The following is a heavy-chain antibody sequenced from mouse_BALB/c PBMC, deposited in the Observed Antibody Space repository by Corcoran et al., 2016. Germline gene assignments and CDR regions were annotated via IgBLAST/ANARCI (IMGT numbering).Heavy chain of an antibody. CDR3: ARKGTTVERGFAY. V-gene: IGHV1S136*01. CDR1: GYTFTSYV. D-gene: IGHD1-1*01. CDR2: INPYNDGT. J-gene: IGHJ3*01. Sequence: EVQLQQSGPELVKPGASVKMSCKASGYTFTSYVMHWVKQKPGQGLEWIGYINPYNDGTKYNEKFKGKATLTSDKSSSTAYMELSSLTSEDSAVYYCARKGTTVERGFAYWGQGTLVTVSA.